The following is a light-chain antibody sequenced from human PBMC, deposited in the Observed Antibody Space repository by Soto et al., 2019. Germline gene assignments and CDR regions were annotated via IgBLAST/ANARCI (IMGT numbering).Light chain of an antibody. V-gene: IGKV1-5*01. CDR2: DAP. J-gene: IGKJ1*01. CDR1: ESISTW. CDR3: QQYTGT. Sequence: DIQMTQSPSTLSASVGDRVTITCRASESISTWLAWYQQKPGRAPKLLIYDAPNLESGVPSRFSGSSSGTEFILTIDSVQPDDFATYYCQQYTGTFGQGTKVDIK.